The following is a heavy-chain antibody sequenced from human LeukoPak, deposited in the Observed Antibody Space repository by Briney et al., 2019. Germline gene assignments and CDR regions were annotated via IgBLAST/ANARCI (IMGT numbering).Heavy chain of an antibody. J-gene: IGHJ3*02. V-gene: IGHV3-74*01. CDR3: AREPMKGAFDI. CDR1: GFTFSSYW. Sequence: GGSLRLSCAASGFTFSSYWMNWVRQAPGKGLVWVSRIASDGSSTTYADSVKGRFSISRDNAKNTLYLQMNSLRAEDTAVYYCAREPMKGAFDIWGQGTMVTVSS. CDR2: IASDGSST. D-gene: IGHD3-22*01.